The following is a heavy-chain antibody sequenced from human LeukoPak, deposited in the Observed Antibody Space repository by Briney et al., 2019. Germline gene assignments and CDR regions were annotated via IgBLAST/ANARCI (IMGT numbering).Heavy chain of an antibody. Sequence: SETLSPTCTVSGNSISSGGYYWSWIRQPPGKGLEWIGYIYYTGITYYNPSLKSRVTISIDTSKNQFSLKLSSVTAADTAVYYCASLPGGYSSSIDYWGQGTLVTVSS. D-gene: IGHD5-18*01. CDR2: IYYTGIT. J-gene: IGHJ4*02. CDR3: ASLPGGYSSSIDY. V-gene: IGHV4-30-4*01. CDR1: GNSISSGGYY.